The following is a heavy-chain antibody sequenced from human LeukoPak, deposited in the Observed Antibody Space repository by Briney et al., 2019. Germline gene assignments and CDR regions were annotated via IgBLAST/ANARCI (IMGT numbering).Heavy chain of an antibody. D-gene: IGHD6-19*01. CDR2: IWYDGSNK. CDR1: GFTFSNAW. V-gene: IGHV3-33*08. CDR3: ARDRMPYSSGFPPY. J-gene: IGHJ4*02. Sequence: PGGSLRLSCAASGFTFSNAWMSWVRQAPGKGLEWVAVIWYDGSNKYYADSVKGRFTISRDSSKNTLYLQMNSLRAEDTAVYYCARDRMPYSSGFPPYWGQGTLVTVSS.